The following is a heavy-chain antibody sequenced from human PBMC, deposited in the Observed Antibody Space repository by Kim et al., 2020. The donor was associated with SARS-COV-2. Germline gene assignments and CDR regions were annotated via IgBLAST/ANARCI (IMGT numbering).Heavy chain of an antibody. Sequence: NHSGSTNYNPSLKSRVTISVDTSKNQFSLKLSSVTAADTAVYYCARRFNYWGQGTLVTVSS. J-gene: IGHJ4*02. CDR3: ARRFNY. V-gene: IGHV4-34*01. CDR2: NHSGST.